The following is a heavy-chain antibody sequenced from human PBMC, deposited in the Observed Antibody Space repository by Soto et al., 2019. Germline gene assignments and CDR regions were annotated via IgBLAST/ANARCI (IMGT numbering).Heavy chain of an antibody. J-gene: IGHJ5*02. CDR3: AREITTAANWFDP. CDR1: GGSIFSGGYY. CDR2: IYYSGST. Sequence: SETLSLTCTVSGGSIFSGGYYWSWIRQHPGKGLEWIGYIYYSGSTYYNPSLKSRVTISVDMSKNQFSLNLTSVTAADTAVYYCAREITTAANWFDPCGQGILVTVSS. D-gene: IGHD4-17*01. V-gene: IGHV4-31*03.